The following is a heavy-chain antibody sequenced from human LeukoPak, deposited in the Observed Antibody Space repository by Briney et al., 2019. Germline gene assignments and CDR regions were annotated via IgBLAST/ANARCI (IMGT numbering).Heavy chain of an antibody. J-gene: IGHJ4*02. D-gene: IGHD6-19*01. CDR3: AKARAVTAPPFDY. CDR1: GFTFSGYD. CDR2: TSSSSSTI. V-gene: IGHV3-48*01. Sequence: GGSLRLSCAASGFTFSGYDMSWVRQAPGKGLEWVSYTSSSSSTIYYADSVKSRFTISRDNSKNTLYLQMNSLRAEDTAVYYCAKARAVTAPPFDYWGQGTLVTVSS.